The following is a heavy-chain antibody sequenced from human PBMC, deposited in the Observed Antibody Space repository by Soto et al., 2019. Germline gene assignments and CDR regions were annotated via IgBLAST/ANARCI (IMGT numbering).Heavy chain of an antibody. CDR1: GFTFSIAW. J-gene: IGHJ5*02. D-gene: IGHD1-26*01. CDR2: IKSKTHGATT. Sequence: GGSLRLSCEASGFTFSIAWMNWVRQAPGKGLEWVGRIKSKTHGATTDYTTPVKGRFTISRDDSKNTLYLQMSSLKTEDTAVYYCTTAGVHSGSYHWFDPWGPGTPVTVSS. V-gene: IGHV3-15*07. CDR3: TTAGVHSGSYHWFDP.